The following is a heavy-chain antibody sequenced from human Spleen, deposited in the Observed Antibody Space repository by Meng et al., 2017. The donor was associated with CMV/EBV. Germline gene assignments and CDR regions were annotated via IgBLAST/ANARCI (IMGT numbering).Heavy chain of an antibody. Sequence: GSHMHWERQAPGQGLEWTGWINPNSGRPHHAQKFQGRVTRPRDTSISPAYRELRRLRSDATALYDCASHPPDHDLWSGQPGNNWFDPWRQGTLVTVSS. CDR3: ASHPPDHDLWSGQPGNNWFDP. V-gene: IGHV1-2*02. J-gene: IGHJ5*02. CDR1: GSH. D-gene: IGHD3-3*01. CDR2: INPNSGRP.